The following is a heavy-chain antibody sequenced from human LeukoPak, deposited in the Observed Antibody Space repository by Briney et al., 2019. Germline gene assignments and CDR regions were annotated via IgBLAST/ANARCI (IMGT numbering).Heavy chain of an antibody. CDR2: ISSSGSTI. V-gene: IGHV3-11*01. Sequence: XXXSGFTXSXYYMSWVRQAPGKGLEWVSYISSSGSTIXYADSVKGRFTISRENAKNSLYLQMNSLRAEDTALYYXXXXXXXXXXXWWFDPWGQGTLVTVSS. CDR1: GFTXSXYY. J-gene: IGHJ5*02. CDR3: XXXXXXXXXXWWFDP.